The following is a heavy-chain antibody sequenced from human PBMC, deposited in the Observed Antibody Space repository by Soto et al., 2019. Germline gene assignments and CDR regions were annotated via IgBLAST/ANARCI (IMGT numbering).Heavy chain of an antibody. CDR1: GFTFSSYG. V-gene: IGHV3-30*18. Sequence: GGSLRLSCAASGFTFSSYGMHWVRQAPGKGLEWVAVISYDGSNKYYADSVKGRFTISRDNSKNTLYLQMNSLRAEDTAVYYCAKAISGWYDGYFDYWGQGTLVTVSS. D-gene: IGHD6-19*01. CDR3: AKAISGWYDGYFDY. CDR2: ISYDGSNK. J-gene: IGHJ4*02.